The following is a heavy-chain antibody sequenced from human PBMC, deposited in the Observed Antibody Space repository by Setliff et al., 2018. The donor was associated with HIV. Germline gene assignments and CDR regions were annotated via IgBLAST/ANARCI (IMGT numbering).Heavy chain of an antibody. D-gene: IGHD3-10*01. V-gene: IGHV4-39*07. Sequence: KASETLSLTCSVSGGSISSSSYYWGWIRQPPGKGLEWIGSIYYTGSTDYNPSLMSRVTISLDTPKNQFSLKLNSVIAADTAVYYCARNRVPSSLWGQGTLVTVSS. J-gene: IGHJ4*02. CDR1: GGSISSSSYY. CDR3: ARNRVPSSL. CDR2: IYYTGST.